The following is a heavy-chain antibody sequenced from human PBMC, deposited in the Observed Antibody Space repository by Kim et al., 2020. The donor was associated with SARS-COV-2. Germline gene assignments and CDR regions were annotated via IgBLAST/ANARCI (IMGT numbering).Heavy chain of an antibody. CDR1: GYTFKSYP. D-gene: IGHD4-4*01. Sequence: ASVKVSCKASGYTFKSYPIHWLRQPPGQRLEWMGWVNAANDETKYSQKFQGRVTITRDTSANTAYMDLRSLTFEDTAIYYCSRDMNPTVYDYWGQGTLVT. J-gene: IGHJ4*02. V-gene: IGHV1-3*01. CDR2: VNAANDET. CDR3: SRDMNPTVYDY.